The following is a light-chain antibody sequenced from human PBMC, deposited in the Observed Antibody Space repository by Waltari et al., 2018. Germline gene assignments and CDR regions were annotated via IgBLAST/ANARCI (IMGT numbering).Light chain of an antibody. CDR2: DAA. CDR3: QQSNSLPVT. CDR1: QDINKY. Sequence: DIQMTQSPSSLSASLGDRVTITCQASQDINKYLHWYQQKPGKAPTLLIYDAANLEIGVPSRFSGSGFGTEFTFTISSLQPEDIATYYCQQSNSLPVTFGGGTKVEIK. J-gene: IGKJ4*01. V-gene: IGKV1-33*01.